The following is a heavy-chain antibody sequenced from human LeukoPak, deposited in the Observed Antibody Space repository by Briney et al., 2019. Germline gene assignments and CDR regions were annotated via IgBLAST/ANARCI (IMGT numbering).Heavy chain of an antibody. J-gene: IGHJ4*02. CDR3: ARAYYYGSGSYWIY. CDR2: MNPNSGNT. D-gene: IGHD3-10*01. Sequence: GASVTVSFKASGYTFTIYDINWVRQATGQGLEWMGWMNPNSGNTGYAQKFQGRVTMTRNTSISTAYMELSSLRSEDTAVYYCARAYYYGSGSYWIYWGQGTLVTVSS. CDR1: GYTFTIYD. V-gene: IGHV1-8*02.